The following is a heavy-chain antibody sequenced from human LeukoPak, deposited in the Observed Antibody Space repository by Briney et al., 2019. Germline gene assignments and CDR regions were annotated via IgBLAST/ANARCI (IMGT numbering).Heavy chain of an antibody. CDR2: MNPNSGNT. V-gene: IGHV1-8*03. J-gene: IGHJ3*02. D-gene: IGHD2-2*01. CDR3: ASYCSSTSCYGYAFDI. Sequence: ASVKVSCKASGYTFTSYDINWVRQATGQGLEWMGWMNPNSGNTGYAQMFQGRVTITRNTSISTAYMELSSLRSEDTAVHYCASYCSSTSCYGYAFDIWGQGTMVTVSS. CDR1: GYTFTSYD.